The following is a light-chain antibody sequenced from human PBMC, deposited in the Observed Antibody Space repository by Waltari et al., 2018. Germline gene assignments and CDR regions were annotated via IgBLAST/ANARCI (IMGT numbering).Light chain of an antibody. Sequence: SSELTQDPAVSVALGQTVRITCQGDSLRSYYASWYQQKPGQAPVLAIDGKNHRPSGIPDRFSGSSSGNTASLTITGAQAEDEADYYCNSRDSSGNLWVFGGGTKLTVL. J-gene: IGLJ3*02. V-gene: IGLV3-19*01. CDR3: NSRDSSGNLWV. CDR2: GKN. CDR1: SLRSYY.